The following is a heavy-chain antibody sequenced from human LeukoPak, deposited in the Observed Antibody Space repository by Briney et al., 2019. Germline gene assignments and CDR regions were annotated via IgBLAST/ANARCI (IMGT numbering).Heavy chain of an antibody. D-gene: IGHD5-12*01. V-gene: IGHV3-23*01. CDR3: TRSFRGYDFYYFDY. CDR2: ISGSGGST. J-gene: IGHJ4*02. CDR1: GFTFSSYA. Sequence: GGSLRLSCAASGFTFSSYAMNWVRQAPGEGLEWVSSISGSGGSTFYTDSVKGRFTISRDNSKNTLYLQMNSLRADDTAVYYCTRSFRGYDFYYFDYWGQGILVTVSS.